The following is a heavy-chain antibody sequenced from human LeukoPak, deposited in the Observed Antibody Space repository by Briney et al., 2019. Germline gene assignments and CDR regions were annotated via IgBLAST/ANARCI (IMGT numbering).Heavy chain of an antibody. Sequence: GGSLRLSCAASGFTFSSYAMSWVRQAPGKGLEWVGRIKSKPDGGATDYAAPVKGRFTISRDDSKNTLYMQMNSLKTEDTAVYYCTTDLGITIFGVASGDYWGQGTLVTVSS. CDR3: TTDLGITIFGVASGDY. V-gene: IGHV3-15*01. CDR2: IKSKPDGGAT. J-gene: IGHJ4*02. CDR1: GFTFSSYA. D-gene: IGHD3-3*01.